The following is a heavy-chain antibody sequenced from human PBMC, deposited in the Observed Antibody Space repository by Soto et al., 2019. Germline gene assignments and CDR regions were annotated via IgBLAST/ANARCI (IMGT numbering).Heavy chain of an antibody. Sequence: GGSLRLSCAASGLNFSSYAMSWVRQAPGKGLEWVSGISGSGGSTYYADSVKGRFTTSRDNSKNTLYLQMNSLRAEDTAVYYCAKDFLPYDSSGYYFGNYFDYWGLGTLVTVSS. CDR2: ISGSGGST. J-gene: IGHJ4*02. V-gene: IGHV3-23*01. D-gene: IGHD3-22*01. CDR3: AKDFLPYDSSGYYFGNYFDY. CDR1: GLNFSSYA.